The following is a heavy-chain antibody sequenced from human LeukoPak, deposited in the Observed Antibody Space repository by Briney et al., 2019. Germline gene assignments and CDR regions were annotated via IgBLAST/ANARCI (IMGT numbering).Heavy chain of an antibody. CDR1: GFAISSYW. J-gene: IGHJ5*02. V-gene: IGHV3-74*01. CDR3: VKSDWFDP. CDR2: VKYDGTVT. Sequence: AGGSLRLSCAASGFAISSYWMSWVRQAPGKGLVWVARVKYDGTVTTYADFVKGRFTISNDSAKNTLYLQMNSLRAEDTGVYYCVKSDWFDPWGQGTLVTVSS.